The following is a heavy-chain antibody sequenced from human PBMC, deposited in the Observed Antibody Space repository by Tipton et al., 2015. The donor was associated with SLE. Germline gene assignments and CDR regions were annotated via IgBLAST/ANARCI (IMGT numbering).Heavy chain of an antibody. J-gene: IGHJ3*02. CDR2: IRYDGSNK. Sequence: SLRLSCAASGFTFSSYGMHWVRQAPGKGLEWVAFIRYDGSNKYYADSVKGRFTISRDNSKNTLYLQMGSLRAEDMAVYYCARDRGLTDAVPAFDAFDIWGQGTMVTVSS. V-gene: IGHV3-30*02. D-gene: IGHD2-2*01. CDR3: ARDRGLTDAVPAFDAFDI. CDR1: GFTFSSYG.